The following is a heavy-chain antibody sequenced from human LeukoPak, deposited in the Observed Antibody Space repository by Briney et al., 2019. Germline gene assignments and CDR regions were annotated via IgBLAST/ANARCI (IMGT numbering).Heavy chain of an antibody. Sequence: GGSLRLSCAASGFTFSNAWMSWVRQAPGKGLEWVGRIKSKTDGGTTDYAAPVKGRFTISRDDSKNTLYLQLNSLRVEDTAVYYCARRPPLVGRDTFDVWGQGTKVTVSS. CDR1: GFTFSNAW. CDR2: IKSKTDGGTT. CDR3: ARRPPLVGRDTFDV. J-gene: IGHJ3*01. D-gene: IGHD2-8*02. V-gene: IGHV3-15*01.